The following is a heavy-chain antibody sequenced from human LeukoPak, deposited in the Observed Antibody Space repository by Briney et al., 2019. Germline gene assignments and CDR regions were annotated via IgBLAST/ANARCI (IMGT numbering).Heavy chain of an antibody. CDR1: GGSISRYC. CDR3: ATSHDVKSAPYDL. Sequence: PSETLSLTCTVSGGSISRYCWSWVRQPPGKGLEWIGYIYPSGSTDYNPSLKSRVTMSVDTSKNQLSMELRFLTAADTAVYYCATSHDVKSAPYDLWGQGTLVTVSS. D-gene: IGHD2-21*01. J-gene: IGHJ5*02. V-gene: IGHV4-4*09. CDR2: IYPSGST.